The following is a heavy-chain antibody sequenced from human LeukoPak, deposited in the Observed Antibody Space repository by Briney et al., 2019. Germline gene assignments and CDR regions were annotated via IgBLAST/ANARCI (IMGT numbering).Heavy chain of an antibody. V-gene: IGHV1-69*01. CDR2: IIPIFGTA. D-gene: IGHD2-2*01. CDR3: ARSCSSTSCYVSTLGTYYYYGMDV. Sequence: ASVKVSCKASGGTFSSYAISWVRQAPGQGLEWMGGIIPIFGTANYAQKFQGRVTITADESTSTAYMELSSLRSEDTAVYYCARSCSSTSCYVSTLGTYYYYGMDVWSQGTTVTVSS. J-gene: IGHJ6*02. CDR1: GGTFSSYA.